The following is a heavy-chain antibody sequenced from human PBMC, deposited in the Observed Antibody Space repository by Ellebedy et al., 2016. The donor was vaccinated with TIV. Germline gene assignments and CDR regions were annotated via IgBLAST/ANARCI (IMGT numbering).Heavy chain of an antibody. Sequence: GGSLRLSXAASGFTFNTYSMNWVRQAPGKGLEWVSVISGSGNTIHQADSVKGRFTISRDNAKNSLYLQMNSLRAEDTAVYYCARETQLGYCRGGSCYTLDYWGQGTLVTVSS. CDR1: GFTFNTYS. CDR3: ARETQLGYCRGGSCYTLDY. J-gene: IGHJ4*02. V-gene: IGHV3-21*01. CDR2: ISGSGNTI. D-gene: IGHD2-15*01.